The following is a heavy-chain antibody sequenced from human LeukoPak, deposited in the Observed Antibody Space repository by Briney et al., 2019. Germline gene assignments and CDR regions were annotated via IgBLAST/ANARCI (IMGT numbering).Heavy chain of an antibody. Sequence: SETLSLTCTVSGGSISSSSYYWGWIRQPPGKGLEWIGNIYYSGSTYYNPSLKSRITISIDTSKNQFSLKLSSLTAADTAVYYCARHRPGIAAAGTGYPAYGMDVWGQGTTVTVSS. CDR2: IYYSGST. D-gene: IGHD6-13*01. V-gene: IGHV4-39*07. J-gene: IGHJ6*02. CDR1: GGSISSSSYY. CDR3: ARHRPGIAAAGTGYPAYGMDV.